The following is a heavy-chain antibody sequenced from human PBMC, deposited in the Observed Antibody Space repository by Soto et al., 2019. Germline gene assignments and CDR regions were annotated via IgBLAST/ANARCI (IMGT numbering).Heavy chain of an antibody. CDR2: VGSDGMHK. V-gene: IGHV3-30*01. CDR3: ARDVIVDAPYSFHY. Sequence: QVQLVESGGGVVQPGRSLRLSCAASGFTFTNCAMHWVRQAPGKGLEWVAVVGSDGMHKYYGDFVKGRFTISRDTSENTVYLQMDRLTSEDTAVYYCARDVIVDAPYSFHYWCRGTLVTVYS. D-gene: IGHD1-26*01. CDR1: GFTFTNCA. J-gene: IGHJ4*02.